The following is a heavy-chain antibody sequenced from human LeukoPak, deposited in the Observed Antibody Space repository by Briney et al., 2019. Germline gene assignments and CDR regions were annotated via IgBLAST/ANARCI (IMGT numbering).Heavy chain of an antibody. D-gene: IGHD1-26*01. CDR1: ANRFTSQW. J-gene: IGHJ4*02. CDR3: GSGERSYHFDN. V-gene: IGHV5-51*01. Sequence: GESLKISCKGSANRFTSQWIGWVRQMPGKGLEWMGIMYPGDSDTRYSPSFEGHVTISADKSITTAYLQWSSLKASDTAMYYCGSGERSYHFDNWGQGSLVTVSS. CDR2: MYPGDSDT.